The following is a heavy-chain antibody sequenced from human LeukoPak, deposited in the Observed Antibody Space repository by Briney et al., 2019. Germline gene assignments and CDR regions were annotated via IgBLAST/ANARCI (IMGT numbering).Heavy chain of an antibody. CDR2: IYHNGDT. CDR3: ARAGVVPAAINRAFDI. Sequence: SETLSLTCTVSGGSIISGDYYWSWIRQPPGKGLEWIGYIYHNGDTYYNPSLKSRVSISVDTSKNQFSLKLSSVTATDTAVYYCARAGVVPAAINRAFDIWGQGSVVTVSS. D-gene: IGHD2-2*02. J-gene: IGHJ3*02. CDR1: GGSIISGDYY. V-gene: IGHV4-30-4*08.